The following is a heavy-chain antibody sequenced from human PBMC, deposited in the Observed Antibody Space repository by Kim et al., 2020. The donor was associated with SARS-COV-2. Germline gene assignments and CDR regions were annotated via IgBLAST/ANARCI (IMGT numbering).Heavy chain of an antibody. Sequence: SYANDSPSFQGHVTISADKSISTAYLQWSSLKASDTAMYYCARIGTTSDYWGQGTLVTVSS. D-gene: IGHD4-17*01. CDR2: SYA. V-gene: IGHV5-10-1*01. J-gene: IGHJ4*02. CDR3: ARIGTTSDY.